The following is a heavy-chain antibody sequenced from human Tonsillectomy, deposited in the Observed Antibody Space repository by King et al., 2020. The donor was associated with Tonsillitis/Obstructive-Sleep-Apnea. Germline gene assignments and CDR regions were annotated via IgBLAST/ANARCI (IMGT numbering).Heavy chain of an antibody. D-gene: IGHD3-22*01. Sequence: QLVQSGAEVKKPGESLKISCKGSGYSFTSYWIGWVRQMPGKGLECMGIIYPGDSYTSYSPSFQGQFTISADKYISTAYLQWSSLKASDTAMYYCARHKSNHDSSGYYGDYYYYYMDVWGKGTTVTVSS. CDR1: GYSFTSYW. J-gene: IGHJ6*03. CDR2: IYPGDSYT. CDR3: ARHKSNHDSSGYYGDYYYYYMDV. V-gene: IGHV5-51*01.